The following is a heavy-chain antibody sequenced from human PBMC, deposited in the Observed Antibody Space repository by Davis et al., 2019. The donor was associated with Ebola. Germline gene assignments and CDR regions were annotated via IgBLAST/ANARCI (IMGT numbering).Heavy chain of an antibody. V-gene: IGHV3-30-3*01. CDR2: ISYDGSNK. CDR1: GFTFSSYA. CDR3: AREGRYFDWFHNWFDP. D-gene: IGHD3-9*01. J-gene: IGHJ5*02. Sequence: PGGSLRLSCAASGFTFSSYAMHWVRQAPGKGLEWVAVISYDGSNKYYADSVKGRFTISRDNSKNTLYLQMNGLRAEDTAVHYCAREGRYFDWFHNWFDPWGQGTLVTVSS.